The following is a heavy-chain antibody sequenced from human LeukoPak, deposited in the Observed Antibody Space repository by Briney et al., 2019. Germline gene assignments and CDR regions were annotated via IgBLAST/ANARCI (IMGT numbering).Heavy chain of an antibody. Sequence: SETLSLTCTVSGGSISSGIYYWAWIRQPPGKGLEWIGSIYYRGNTYYNPSLKSRVTLSVDTSKNQFSLNLSSVTAADTAVYYCARLNDCSSTSCYSRQYDYWGQGTLVTVSS. CDR1: GGSISSGIYY. J-gene: IGHJ4*02. D-gene: IGHD2-2*01. V-gene: IGHV4-39*07. CDR3: ARLNDCSSTSCYSRQYDY. CDR2: IYYRGNT.